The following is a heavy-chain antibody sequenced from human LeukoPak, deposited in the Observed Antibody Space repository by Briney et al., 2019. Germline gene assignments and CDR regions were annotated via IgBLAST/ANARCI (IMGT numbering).Heavy chain of an antibody. CDR3: ARGRNDFWSGYSYYMDV. D-gene: IGHD3-3*01. J-gene: IGHJ6*03. CDR2: MNPNSGNT. V-gene: IGHV1-8*03. CDR1: GYTFTSYD. Sequence: ASVKVSCKASGYTFTSYDINWVRQATGQGLEWMGWMNPNSGNTGYAQKFQGRVTITRNTSISTAYMELSSLRSEDTAVYYCARGRNDFWSGYSYYMDVWGKGTTVTVSS.